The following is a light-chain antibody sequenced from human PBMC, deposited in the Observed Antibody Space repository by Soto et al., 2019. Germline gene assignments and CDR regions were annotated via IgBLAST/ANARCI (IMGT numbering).Light chain of an antibody. CDR1: QSVSNNY. J-gene: IGKJ4*01. V-gene: IGKV3-20*01. CDR3: QQYGISPLT. CDR2: GAS. Sequence: EIVLTQPPGTLSLSPGDRATLSCRASQSVSNNYLAWYQQKPGQGPRLLIYGASSRATDIPDRFSASGSGTDFTLTISRLEPEDFAVYFCQQYGISPLTFGGGTKVEIK.